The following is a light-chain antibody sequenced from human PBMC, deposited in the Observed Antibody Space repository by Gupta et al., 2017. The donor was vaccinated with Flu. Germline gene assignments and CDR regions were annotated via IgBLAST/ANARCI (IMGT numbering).Light chain of an antibody. J-gene: IGKJ4*02. V-gene: IGKV2D-29*01. Sequence: PAQPASLSCKSSQGLLHSDGNTYLYLYRQKPGQPPPLLIYVFSNRFSGVPVRVSCSGSGTDFTLNISLVEAEDVGFDYCMQSLQRTRGSTFGGGTKVEIK. CDR2: VFS. CDR3: MQSLQRTRGST. CDR1: QGLLHSDGNTY.